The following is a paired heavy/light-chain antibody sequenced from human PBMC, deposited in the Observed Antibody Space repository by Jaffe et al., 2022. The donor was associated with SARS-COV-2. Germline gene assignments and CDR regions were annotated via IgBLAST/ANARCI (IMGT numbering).Light chain of an antibody. J-gene: IGKJ4*01. CDR3: QQADSFPVT. V-gene: IGKV1-12*01. CDR2: SAS. Sequence: DIQMTQSPSSVSASVGDRVTITCRASQGISNWLAWYQLKPGEAPFLLIYSASSLQSGVPSRFSGSGSGTDFTLTISSLQPEDFATYYCQQADSFPVTFGGGTKVEMK. CDR1: QGISNW.
Heavy chain of an antibody. CDR2: INYRGIT. V-gene: IGHV4-39*01. CDR3: ARRGLVPREYLQY. Sequence: QLQLRESGPGLVRPSETLSLTCTVSGDSISSSSYNWGWIRQSPGKGLEWIGSINYRGITYYSPSLKSRITMSVDTSKNQFSLKLRFVTAADTAVYYCARRGLVPREYLQYWGQGSVVIVSS. J-gene: IGHJ1*01. D-gene: IGHD2-15*01. CDR1: GDSISSSSYN.